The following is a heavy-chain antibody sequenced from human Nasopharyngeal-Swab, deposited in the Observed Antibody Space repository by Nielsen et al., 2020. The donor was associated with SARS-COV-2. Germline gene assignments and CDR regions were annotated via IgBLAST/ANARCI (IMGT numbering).Heavy chain of an antibody. CDR3: ARVSGYSGYDFYNWFDP. CDR1: GFTFSSYE. Sequence: LTCSASGFTFSSYEMNRVRQAPGKGLEWFSYISSSGSTIYYADSVKGRFTISRDNVENSLYLQMNSLRAEDTAVYYCARVSGYSGYDFYNWFDPWGQGTLVTVSS. D-gene: IGHD5-12*01. J-gene: IGHJ5*02. CDR2: ISSSGSTI. V-gene: IGHV3-48*03.